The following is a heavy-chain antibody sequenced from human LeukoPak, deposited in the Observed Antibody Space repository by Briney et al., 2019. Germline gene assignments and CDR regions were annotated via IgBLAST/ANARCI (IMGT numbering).Heavy chain of an antibody. V-gene: IGHV2-5*02. J-gene: IGHJ5*02. CDR1: GFSLSTSGVG. D-gene: IGHD2-2*01. Sequence: SGPTLVNPTQTLTLTCTFSGFSLSTSGVGVGRIRQPPGKALEWLALIYWDDDKRYSPSLKSRLTITKDTSKNQVVLTMTNMDPVDTATYYCAHRFYCSSTSCFPPYAWFDPWGQGTLVTVSS. CDR3: AHRFYCSSTSCFPPYAWFDP. CDR2: IYWDDDK.